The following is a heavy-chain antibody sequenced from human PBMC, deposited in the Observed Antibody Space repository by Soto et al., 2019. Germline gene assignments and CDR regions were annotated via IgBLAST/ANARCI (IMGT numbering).Heavy chain of an antibody. J-gene: IGHJ3*02. Sequence: ASETLSLTCTVSGGSIGYEYYHWTWIRQSPGKGLEWIGYTHYSGSIIYNPSFKSRVTISVDTSKNQFSLKLSSVTAADTAVYYCARQRIMITFGGVIVPDAFDIWGQGTMVTVSS. D-gene: IGHD3-16*02. CDR3: ARQRIMITFGGVIVPDAFDI. CDR2: THYSGSI. V-gene: IGHV4-30-4*08. CDR1: GGSIGYEYYH.